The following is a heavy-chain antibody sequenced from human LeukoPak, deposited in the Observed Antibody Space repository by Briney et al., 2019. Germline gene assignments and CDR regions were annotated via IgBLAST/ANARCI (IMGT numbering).Heavy chain of an antibody. V-gene: IGHV3-15*01. CDR2: IKSKTFGGTT. CDR3: TTLGAFDY. J-gene: IGHJ4*02. D-gene: IGHD3-16*01. CDR1: GFTFSNAW. Sequence: GGSLRLSCAASGFTFSNAWMSWVRQAPGKGLEWVGRIKSKTFGGTTDYAAPVKGRFTISRDDSKNTLYLHMNTLKTENTAIYYCTTLGAFDYWGQGTLVTVSS.